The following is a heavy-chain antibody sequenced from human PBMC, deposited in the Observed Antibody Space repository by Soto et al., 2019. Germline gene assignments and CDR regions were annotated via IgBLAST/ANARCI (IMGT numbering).Heavy chain of an antibody. V-gene: IGHV3-30-3*01. CDR1: GFTINNYA. D-gene: IGHD3-22*01. CDR2: ISYDGDNK. Sequence: QVQLVESGGGVVQPGRSLRLSCAASGFTINNYAIHWVRQAPGKGLEWVAVISYDGDNKYYADSVKGRFTISRDNSKNTLYLQMNGLRVEDTGVYYCARDGFLTLIVEFAYWGQGTLVTVSS. CDR3: ARDGFLTLIVEFAY. J-gene: IGHJ4*02.